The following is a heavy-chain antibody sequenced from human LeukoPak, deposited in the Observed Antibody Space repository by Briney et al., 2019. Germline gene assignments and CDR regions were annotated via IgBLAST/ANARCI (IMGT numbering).Heavy chain of an antibody. CDR3: ARHLWNFYDSSGYYRDFDY. J-gene: IGHJ4*02. D-gene: IGHD3-22*01. Sequence: GASVKVSCKASGYTSIRYGISWVRQAPAQGLEWMGWIGVYEGNANYVQKLQGRVTMTTDTSTSTAYMALRSLRSDDTAVYYCARHLWNFYDSSGYYRDFDYWGQGTLVTVSS. CDR2: IGVYEGNA. CDR1: GYTSIRYG. V-gene: IGHV1-18*01.